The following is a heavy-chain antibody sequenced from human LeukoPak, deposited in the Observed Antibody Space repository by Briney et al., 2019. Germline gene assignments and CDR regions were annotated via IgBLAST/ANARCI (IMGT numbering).Heavy chain of an antibody. D-gene: IGHD6-13*01. CDR2: INHSGST. CDR3: ARGLSSSSLFDP. V-gene: IGHV4-34*01. CDR1: GGSSSGYY. Sequence: PSETLSLTCAVYGGSSSGYYWSWIRQPPGKGLEWIGEINHSGSTNYNPSLKSRVTISVDTSKNQFSLKLSSVTAADTAVYYCARGLSSSSLFDPWGQGTLVTVSS. J-gene: IGHJ5*02.